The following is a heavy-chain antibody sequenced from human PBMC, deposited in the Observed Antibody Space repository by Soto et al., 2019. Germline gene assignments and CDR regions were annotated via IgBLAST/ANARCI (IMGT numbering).Heavy chain of an antibody. CDR1: GFTFSNAW. CDR2: IKSKTDGGTT. Sequence: EVQLVESGGGLVKPGGSLRLSCAASGFTFSNAWMNWVRQAPGKGLEWVGRIKSKTDGGTTDYAAPVKGRFTILRDDAKNTLYLQMDSLKTEDTAVYYCTTGLGWVGFGMDVWGQGTTVTVSS. J-gene: IGHJ6*02. D-gene: IGHD3-10*01. CDR3: TTGLGWVGFGMDV. V-gene: IGHV3-15*07.